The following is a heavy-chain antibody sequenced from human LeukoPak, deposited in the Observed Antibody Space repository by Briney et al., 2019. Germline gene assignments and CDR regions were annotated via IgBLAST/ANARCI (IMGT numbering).Heavy chain of an antibody. J-gene: IGHJ5*02. D-gene: IGHD2-2*01. Sequence: ASVKVSCKASGYTFTGYHMHWVRQAPGQGLEWMGWINPNSGGTNYAQKFQGRVTMTRDTSISTAYMELSRLRSDDTAVYYCARVYCSSTSCPWGFDPWGQGTLVTVSS. V-gene: IGHV1-2*02. CDR3: ARVYCSSTSCPWGFDP. CDR1: GYTFTGYH. CDR2: INPNSGGT.